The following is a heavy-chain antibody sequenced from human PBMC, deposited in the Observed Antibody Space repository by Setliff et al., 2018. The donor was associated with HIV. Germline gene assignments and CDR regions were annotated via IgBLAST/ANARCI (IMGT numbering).Heavy chain of an antibody. CDR2: VDSDGSGT. D-gene: IGHD5-12*01. CDR3: ARVASGYDYGWLDP. Sequence: TFSRYWMHWIRQAPGKGLVWVSRVDSDGSGTSYADSVKGRFTISRDNAKNTLYLQMNSLRAEDTAVYYCARVASGYDYGWLDPWGQGTLVTVSS. CDR1: TFSRYW. J-gene: IGHJ5*02. V-gene: IGHV3-74*01.